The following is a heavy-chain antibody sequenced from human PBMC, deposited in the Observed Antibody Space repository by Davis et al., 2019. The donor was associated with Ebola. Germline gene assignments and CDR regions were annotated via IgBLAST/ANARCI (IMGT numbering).Heavy chain of an antibody. J-gene: IGHJ6*02. V-gene: IGHV3-23*01. CDR1: GFTFSSYA. D-gene: IGHD3-10*01. Sequence: GESLKISCAASGFTFSSYAMSWVRQAPGKGLEWVSAISGSGGSTYYADSVKGRFTISRDNSKNTLYLQMNSLRAEDTAVYYCARDGGPLWFGELLDYYYGMDVWGQGTTVTVSS. CDR3: ARDGGPLWFGELLDYYYGMDV. CDR2: ISGSGGST.